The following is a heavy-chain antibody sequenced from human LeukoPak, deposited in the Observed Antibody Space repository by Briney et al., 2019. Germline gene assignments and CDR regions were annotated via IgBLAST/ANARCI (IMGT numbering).Heavy chain of an antibody. CDR1: GFTFSSYW. V-gene: IGHV3-7*01. J-gene: IGHJ4*02. D-gene: IGHD4-17*01. CDR3: ARDDTVTTRVGFID. CDR2: IKQDGSEK. Sequence: GGSLRLSCAGSGFTFSSYWMSWVRQAPGKGLEWVANIKQDGSEKYYVDSVKGRFTISRDNAKESLYLLMNSLRAEDTAVYYCARDDTVTTRVGFIDWGQGTLVTVSS.